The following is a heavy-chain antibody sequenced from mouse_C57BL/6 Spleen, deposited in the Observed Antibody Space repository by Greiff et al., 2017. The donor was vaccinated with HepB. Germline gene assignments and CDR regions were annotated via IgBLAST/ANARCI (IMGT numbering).Heavy chain of an antibody. Sequence: QVQLQQSGAQLARPGASVKMSCKASGYTFTSYTMHWVKQRPGQGLEWIGYINPSSGYTKYNQKFKDKATLTADKSSSTAYMQLSSLTSEDSAVYYCARGDSPRDAMDYWGQGTSVTVSS. CDR2: INPSSGYT. V-gene: IGHV1-4*01. J-gene: IGHJ4*01. CDR3: ARGDSPRDAMDY. CDR1: GYTFTSYT. D-gene: IGHD3-3*01.